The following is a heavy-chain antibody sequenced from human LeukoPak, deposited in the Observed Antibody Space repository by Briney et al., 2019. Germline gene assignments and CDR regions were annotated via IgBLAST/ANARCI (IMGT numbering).Heavy chain of an antibody. J-gene: IGHJ4*02. CDR1: GYTFTSYG. V-gene: IGHV1-18*01. CDR3: ARDHPYYYDSNHPYYFDY. CDR2: ISAYNGNT. D-gene: IGHD3-22*01. Sequence: ASVKVSCKASGYTFTSYGISWVRQAPRQGLEWMGWISAYNGNTNYAQKLQGRVTMTTDTSTSTAYMELRSLRSDDTAVYYCARDHPYYYDSNHPYYFDYWGQGTLVTVSS.